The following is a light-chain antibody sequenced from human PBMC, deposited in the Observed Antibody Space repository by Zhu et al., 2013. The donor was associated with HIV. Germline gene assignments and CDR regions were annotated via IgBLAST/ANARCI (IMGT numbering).Light chain of an antibody. CDR1: ESVSNTF. J-gene: IGKJ5*01. V-gene: IGKV3-15*01. Sequence: EIVLTQSPVTLSLSPGDRATLSCRASESVSNTFLAWYQQKSGQAPRLLIYGASTRATGVPARFSGSGSGTEFTLTVSSLQSEDFAVYFCQQYNNWPPITFGQGTRLEI. CDR2: GAS. CDR3: QQYNNWPPIT.